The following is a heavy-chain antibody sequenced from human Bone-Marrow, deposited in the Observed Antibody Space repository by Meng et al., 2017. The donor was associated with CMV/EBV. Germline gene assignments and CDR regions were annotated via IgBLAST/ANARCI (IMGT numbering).Heavy chain of an antibody. Sequence: GESLKISCVASGLTFSRHWMHWVRQAPGKGLVWVSRINSDGGSISYADSVEGRFTISRDNAKNRLYLQMSSLRAEDTAVYYCARTIGDIVVVPAAMEVYYYYGMDVWGQGTTVTVSS. D-gene: IGHD2-2*01. CDR1: GLTFSRHW. CDR3: ARTIGDIVVVPAAMEVYYYYGMDV. V-gene: IGHV3-74*01. CDR2: INSDGGSI. J-gene: IGHJ6*02.